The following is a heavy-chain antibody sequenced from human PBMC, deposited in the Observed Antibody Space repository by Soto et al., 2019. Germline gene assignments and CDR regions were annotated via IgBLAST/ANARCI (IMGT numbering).Heavy chain of an antibody. CDR3: AKVQVRRGNGSGYLNGFDS. CDR2: ISPSGVT. CDR1: GGSFSPYC. J-gene: IGHJ3*02. D-gene: IGHD3-3*01. V-gene: IGHV4-34*01. Sequence: QVQLQQWGAGLLKSSETLSLTCAVSGGSFSPYCWTWIRQSPGKGLEWIGEISPSGVTQYGPSLKSRFTISVDTSKNQFALNVNSVAAADTAVYYCAKVQVRRGNGSGYLNGFDSWGQGTMVTVSS.